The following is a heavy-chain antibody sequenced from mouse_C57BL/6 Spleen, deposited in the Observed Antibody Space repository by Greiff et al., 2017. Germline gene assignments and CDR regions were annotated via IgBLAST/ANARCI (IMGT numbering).Heavy chain of an antibody. CDR1: GFTFSDYG. V-gene: IGHV5-17*01. D-gene: IGHD1-1*01. CDR3: AKIYGSSSWYFDV. CDR2: ISSGSSTI. Sequence: DVMLVESGGGLVKPGGSLKLSCAASGFTFSDYGMHWVRQAPEKGLEWVAYISSGSSTIYYADTVKGRFTISRDNAKNTLFLQMTSLRSEDTAMYYCAKIYGSSSWYFDVWGTGTTVTVSS. J-gene: IGHJ1*03.